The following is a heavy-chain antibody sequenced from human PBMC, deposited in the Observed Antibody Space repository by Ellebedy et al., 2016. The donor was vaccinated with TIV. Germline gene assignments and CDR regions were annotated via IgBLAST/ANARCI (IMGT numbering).Heavy chain of an antibody. J-gene: IGHJ6*02. CDR1: GFTFSDSA. CDR2: ISSSSTYI. CDR3: ARNSFHGDYDEDDYGLDV. D-gene: IGHD4-17*01. V-gene: IGHV3-21*01. Sequence: GGSLRLSXVASGFTFSDSAMSCVRPAPGTGLQWVSCISSSSTYIYYADSVKGRFTISRDNAKNSLYLLMNSLRAEDTAVYYCARNSFHGDYDEDDYGLDVWGQGTMVTVSS.